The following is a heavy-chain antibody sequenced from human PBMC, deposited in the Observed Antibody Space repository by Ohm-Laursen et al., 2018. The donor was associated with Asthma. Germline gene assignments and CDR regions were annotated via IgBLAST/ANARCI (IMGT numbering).Heavy chain of an antibody. V-gene: IGHV3-53*01. D-gene: IGHD3-10*01. J-gene: IGHJ6*02. CDR3: ARDGGSGSYYTQDNYYYYGMDV. Sequence: SLRLSCSASGFTVSSNYMSWVRQAPGKGLEWVSVIYSSGSTFYADSVKGRFTISRDNSKNTLHLQMNSLRAEDTAVYYCARDGGSGSYYTQDNYYYYGMDVWGQGTTVTVSS. CDR2: IYSSGST. CDR1: GFTVSSNY.